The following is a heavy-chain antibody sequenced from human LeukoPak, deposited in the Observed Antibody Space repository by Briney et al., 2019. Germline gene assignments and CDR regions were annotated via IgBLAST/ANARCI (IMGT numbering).Heavy chain of an antibody. CDR3: AKRGTPGDRDAFDI. J-gene: IGHJ3*02. CDR2: IIGDGDTT. D-gene: IGHD2-21*01. Sequence: PGGSLRLSCAASGFTFSSYAMSWVRQAPGKGLEWLSAIIGDGDTTYDADSVKGRFTISRDNSKNTLYLQMNSLRAEDTAVYYCAKRGTPGDRDAFDIWGRGTMVTVSS. CDR1: GFTFSSYA. V-gene: IGHV3-23*01.